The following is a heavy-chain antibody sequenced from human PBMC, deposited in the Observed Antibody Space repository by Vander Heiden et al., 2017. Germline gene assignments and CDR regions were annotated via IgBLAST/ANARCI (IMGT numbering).Heavy chain of an antibody. CDR2: IKGKIDGGTI. V-gene: IGHV3-15*01. CDR3: TLVGCRDGSCYPDN. D-gene: IGHD2-15*01. J-gene: IGHJ4*02. Sequence: EVQLVESGGGLVKPGGSLRLSCVASGFTFNTAWMTWVRQAPGKGLEWVGRIKGKIDGGTIDYAAPVKGRFTISRDDSKNTVYLQMNSLKIEDTAVYYCTLVGCRDGSCYPDNWGQGTLVTVSS. CDR1: GFTFNTAW.